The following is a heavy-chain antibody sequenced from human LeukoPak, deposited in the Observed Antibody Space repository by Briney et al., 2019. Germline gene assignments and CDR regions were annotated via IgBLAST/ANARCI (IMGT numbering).Heavy chain of an antibody. CDR1: GLTFSNYA. Sequence: GGSLRLSCAASGLTFSNYAMSWVRQAPGKGLEWVSGISGSGGSTYYADSVKGRFTISRDNSKNTLYLQMNSLRAEDTAIYYCAKSVSPGGYVGSLYFFDDWGQGTLVTVSS. J-gene: IGHJ4*02. V-gene: IGHV3-23*01. CDR3: AKSVSPGGYVGSLYFFDD. D-gene: IGHD1-26*01. CDR2: ISGSGGST.